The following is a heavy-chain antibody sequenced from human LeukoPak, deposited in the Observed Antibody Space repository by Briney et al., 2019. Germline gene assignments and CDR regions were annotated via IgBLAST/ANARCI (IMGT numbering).Heavy chain of an antibody. Sequence: GGSLRLSCAASGFTFSSYGMYWVRQAPGKGLEWVSFIRYDGSNKYYADSVKGRFTISRDNSKNTLYLQMNSLRADDTAVYYCARLDYGSGSDDYFDYWGQGTLVTVSS. V-gene: IGHV3-30*02. CDR1: GFTFSSYG. D-gene: IGHD3-10*01. J-gene: IGHJ4*02. CDR2: IRYDGSNK. CDR3: ARLDYGSGSDDYFDY.